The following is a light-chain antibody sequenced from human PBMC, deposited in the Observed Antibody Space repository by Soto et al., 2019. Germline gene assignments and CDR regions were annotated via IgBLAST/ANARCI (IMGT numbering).Light chain of an antibody. V-gene: IGLV2-8*01. CDR3: SSYAGSIYV. J-gene: IGLJ1*01. CDR2: EVS. Sequence: QSALTQPPSASGSPGQSVTISCTGTSSDVGGYNYVSWYQQHPGKAPKLMIYEVSKRPSGVPDRFSGSKSGNTASLTVSGLQAEDEADYYCSSYAGSIYVFGTGTKLPS. CDR1: SSDVGGYNY.